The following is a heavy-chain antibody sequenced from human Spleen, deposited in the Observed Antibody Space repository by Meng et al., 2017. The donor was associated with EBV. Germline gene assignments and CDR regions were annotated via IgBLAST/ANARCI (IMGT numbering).Heavy chain of an antibody. CDR2: IYHIGST. J-gene: IGHJ5*02. CDR1: GVSSISCIW. CDR3: AQRERWGLDP. D-gene: IGHD3-16*01. Sequence: DSAPGLLQPSVSLARASAVSGVSSISCIWWSWVRQTPGKGLEWSGEIYHIGSTSYNPSLESRVTISVDKSKNQIFLKLRSVTAADTAVYYCAQRERWGLDPWGQGTLVTVSS. V-gene: IGHV4-4*02.